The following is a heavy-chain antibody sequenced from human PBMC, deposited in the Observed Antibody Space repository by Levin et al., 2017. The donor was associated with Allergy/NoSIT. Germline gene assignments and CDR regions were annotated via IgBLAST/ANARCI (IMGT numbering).Heavy chain of an antibody. Sequence: AASVKVSCKTSGYIFPNYGVTWVRQAPGQGLEWMGWISPSSGNTNYAQKLQDRVTMTTDTSTRTAYMELRNLRSDDTAVYYCARGGMSGMDVWGQGTTVTVS. D-gene: IGHD3-3*01. CDR3: ARGGMSGMDV. CDR1: GYIFPNYG. J-gene: IGHJ6*02. CDR2: ISPSSGNT. V-gene: IGHV1-18*01.